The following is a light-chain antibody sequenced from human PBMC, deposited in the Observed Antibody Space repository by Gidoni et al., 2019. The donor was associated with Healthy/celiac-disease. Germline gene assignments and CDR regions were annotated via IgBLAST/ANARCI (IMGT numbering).Light chain of an antibody. V-gene: IGKV2-28*01. CDR1: QSLLHSNGYNY. J-gene: IGKJ4*01. CDR2: LGS. CDR3: MQALQAPLT. Sequence: DIVMTQSPFSLPVTPGEPASISCTSSQSLLHSNGYNYLDWYLQKPGQSPQLLIYLGSNRASGVPDRFSGSGSGTDFTLKISRVEAEDVGVYYCMQALQAPLTFGGXTKVEIK.